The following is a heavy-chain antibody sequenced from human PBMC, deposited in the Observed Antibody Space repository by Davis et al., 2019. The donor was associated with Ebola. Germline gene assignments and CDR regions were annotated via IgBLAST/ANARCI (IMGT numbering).Heavy chain of an antibody. CDR1: GFTFSSYW. J-gene: IGHJ3*02. D-gene: IGHD3-10*01. CDR2: IKQDGSEK. Sequence: GESLKISCAASGFTFSSYWMSWVRQAPGKGLEWVANIKQDGSEKYYVDSVKGRFTISRDNAKNSLYLQMNSLRAEDTAVYYCASSTMVRGVMVAFDIWGQGTMVTVSS. CDR3: ASSTMVRGVMVAFDI. V-gene: IGHV3-7*01.